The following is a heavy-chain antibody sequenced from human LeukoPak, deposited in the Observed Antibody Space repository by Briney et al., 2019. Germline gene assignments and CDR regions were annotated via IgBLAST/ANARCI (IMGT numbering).Heavy chain of an antibody. CDR2: IRYDGSNK. CDR3: AKDMDIVVVVAATLFDY. J-gene: IGHJ4*02. V-gene: IGHV3-30*02. D-gene: IGHD2-15*01. CDR1: GFTFSSYG. Sequence: PGGSLRLSCAASGFTFSSYGMHLVRQAPGKGLEWVAFIRYDGSNKYYADSVKGRFTISRDNSKNTLYLQMNSLRAEDTAVYYCAKDMDIVVVVAATLFDYWGQGTLVTVSS.